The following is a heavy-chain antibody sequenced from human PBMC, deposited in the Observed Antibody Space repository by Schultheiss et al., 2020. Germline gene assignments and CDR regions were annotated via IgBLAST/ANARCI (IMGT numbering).Heavy chain of an antibody. Sequence: GGSLRLSCAASGFTFSGSIMHWVRQATGKGLEWVSSISSSSSYIYYADSVKGRFTISRDNSKNTLYLQMNSLRAEDTAVYYCATRPIAVAGTVWYFDLWGRGTLVTVSS. CDR2: ISSSSSYI. D-gene: IGHD6-19*01. CDR3: ATRPIAVAGTVWYFDL. J-gene: IGHJ2*01. CDR1: GFTFSGSI. V-gene: IGHV3-21*04.